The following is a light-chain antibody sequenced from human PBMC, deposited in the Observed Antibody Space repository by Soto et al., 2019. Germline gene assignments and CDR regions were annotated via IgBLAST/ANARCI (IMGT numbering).Light chain of an antibody. Sequence: EIVLTQSPATLSLSPGERATLSCRARQSVSSYLAWYQQKPGQAPRLLIYDASNRATGIPARFSGSGSGTDFTLTISSLEPEDFAVYYCQQRSNWLSTFGGGTKVEIK. CDR1: QSVSSY. CDR2: DAS. J-gene: IGKJ4*01. CDR3: QQRSNWLST. V-gene: IGKV3-11*01.